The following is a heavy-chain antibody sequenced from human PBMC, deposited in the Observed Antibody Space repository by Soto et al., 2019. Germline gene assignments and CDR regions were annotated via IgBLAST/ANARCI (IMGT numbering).Heavy chain of an antibody. CDR2: ISSSGGAA. J-gene: IGHJ4*02. D-gene: IGHD6-19*01. CDR1: GFTFSTYA. CDR3: ARSPSVPGRMSCFDY. Sequence: GGSLRLSCAASGFTFSTYAMSWVRQAPGKGLEWVSTISSSGGAAFYANFVKGRFTFTRDNSKNTLYLQMNSLGAEDTAVYYCARSPSVPGRMSCFDYWGQGALVTVSS. V-gene: IGHV3-23*01.